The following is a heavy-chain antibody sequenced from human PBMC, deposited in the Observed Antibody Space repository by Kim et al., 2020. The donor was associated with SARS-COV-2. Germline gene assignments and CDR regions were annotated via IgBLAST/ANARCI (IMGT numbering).Heavy chain of an antibody. V-gene: IGHV3-23*01. CDR2: ST. CDR3: AKSGQWSFDS. Sequence: STYYSDSVEGRFTSSRDNSKNTLYLRIDGLRAEDTALYYCAKSGQWSFDSWGQGTLVTVSS. D-gene: IGHD2-8*01. J-gene: IGHJ4*02.